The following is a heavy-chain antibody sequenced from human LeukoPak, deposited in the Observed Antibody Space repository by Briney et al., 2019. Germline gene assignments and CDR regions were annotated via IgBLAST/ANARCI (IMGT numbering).Heavy chain of an antibody. CDR3: ARVHYDFWSGYRPKNYYYMDV. D-gene: IGHD3-3*01. Sequence: ASVKVSCKASGYTFTGYYMHWVRQAPGQGLEWMGWINPNSGGTNYAQKFQGRATMTRDTSISTAYMELSRLRSDDTAVYYCARVHYDFWSGYRPKNYYYMDVWGKGTTVTVSS. J-gene: IGHJ6*03. CDR2: INPNSGGT. V-gene: IGHV1-2*02. CDR1: GYTFTGYY.